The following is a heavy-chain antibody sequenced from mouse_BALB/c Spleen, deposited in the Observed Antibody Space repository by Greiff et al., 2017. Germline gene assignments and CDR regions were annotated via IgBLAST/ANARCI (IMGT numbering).Heavy chain of an antibody. CDR1: GYTFTSYW. CDR3: ARGRVYDGYPFAY. V-gene: IGHV1S26*01. J-gene: IGHJ3*01. D-gene: IGHD2-3*01. CDR2: INPSTGYT. Sequence: QVQLQQSGAELVKPGASVKMSCKASGYTFTSYWMHWVKQRPGQGLEWIGYINPSTGYTEYNQKFKDKATLTADKSSSTAYMQLSSLTSEDSAVYYCARGRVYDGYPFAYWGQGTLVTVSA.